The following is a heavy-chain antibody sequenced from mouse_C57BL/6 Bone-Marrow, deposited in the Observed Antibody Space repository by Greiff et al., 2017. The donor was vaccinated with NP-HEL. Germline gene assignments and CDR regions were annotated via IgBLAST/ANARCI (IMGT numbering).Heavy chain of an antibody. J-gene: IGHJ2*01. CDR1: GYTFTDYY. D-gene: IGHD1-1*01. Sequence: EVQLQQSGPELVKPGASVKISRKASGYTFTDYYMNWVKQSHGKSLEWIGDINPNNGGTSYNQKFKGKATLTVDKSSSTAYMELRSLTSEDSAVYYCARAVITPGDYFDYWGQGTTLTVSS. CDR3: ARAVITPGDYFDY. V-gene: IGHV1-26*01. CDR2: INPNNGGT.